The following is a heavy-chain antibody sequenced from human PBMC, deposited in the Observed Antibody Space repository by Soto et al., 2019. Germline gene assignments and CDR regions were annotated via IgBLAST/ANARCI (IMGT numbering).Heavy chain of an antibody. Sequence: EVQLVESGGGLVKPGGSLRLSCAASGFTFSNAWMSWVRQAPGKGLEWVGRIKSKTDGGTTDYAAPVKGRFTISRDDSKNTLYLQMNSLKTEDTAVYYCTTYVDIVATIGTGRTWDYYYGMDVWGQGTTVTVSS. J-gene: IGHJ6*02. CDR2: IKSKTDGGTT. CDR3: TTYVDIVATIGTGRTWDYYYGMDV. CDR1: GFTFSNAW. V-gene: IGHV3-15*01. D-gene: IGHD5-12*01.